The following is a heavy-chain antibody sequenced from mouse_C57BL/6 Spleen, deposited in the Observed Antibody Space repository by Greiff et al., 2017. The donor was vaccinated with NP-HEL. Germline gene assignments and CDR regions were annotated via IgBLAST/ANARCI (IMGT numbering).Heavy chain of an antibody. CDR3: ARKHDYDDLYAMDY. D-gene: IGHD2-4*01. J-gene: IGHJ4*01. Sequence: VQLQESGPGLVQPSQSLSITCTVSGFSLTSYGVHWVRPSPGKGLEWLGVIWSGGSTDYNAAFISRLSISKDNSKSQVFFKMNSLQADDTAIYYCARKHDYDDLYAMDYWGQGTSVTVSS. V-gene: IGHV2-2*01. CDR2: IWSGGST. CDR1: GFSLTSYG.